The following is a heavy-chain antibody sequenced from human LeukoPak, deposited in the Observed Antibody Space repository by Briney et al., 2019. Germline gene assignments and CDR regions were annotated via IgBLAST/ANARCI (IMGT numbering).Heavy chain of an antibody. D-gene: IGHD2-15*01. Sequence: PGGSLRLSCAASGFTFSSYAMHWVRQAPGKGLEWVAVISYDGSNKYYADSVKGRFTISRDNAKNSLYLQMNSLRAEDTAVYYCAPRPTDYCSGGSCYETGGYWGQGTLVTVSS. CDR2: ISYDGSNK. CDR3: APRPTDYCSGGSCYETGGY. J-gene: IGHJ4*02. CDR1: GFTFSSYA. V-gene: IGHV3-30-3*01.